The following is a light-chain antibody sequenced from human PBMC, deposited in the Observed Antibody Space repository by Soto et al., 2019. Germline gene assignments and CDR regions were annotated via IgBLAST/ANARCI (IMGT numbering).Light chain of an antibody. CDR2: QAS. J-gene: IGKJ4*01. CDR1: QSITYW. V-gene: IGKV1-5*03. Sequence: DLQMTQSPSTLSASVGDSVTITCRASQSITYWLAWYQQRPGKAPNLLVYQASILQSGVPSRFSGSGWGTEFTLTISSLQPDDFATYYCQHYSSYPIAFGGGTRVEIK. CDR3: QHYSSYPIA.